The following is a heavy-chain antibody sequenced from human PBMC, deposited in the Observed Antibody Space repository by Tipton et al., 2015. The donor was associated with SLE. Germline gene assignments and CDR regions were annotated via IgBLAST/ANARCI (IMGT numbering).Heavy chain of an antibody. J-gene: IGHJ4*02. Sequence: TLSLTCAVYGGAFSNYYWNWIRQPPGKGLEWIGEIDHSENTNYNPSLKSRITISVDTSKNQFSLKVDSVTAADTAVYYCARRGYDILTGYHSYFDFWGQGTLLTVSS. CDR1: GGAFSNYY. CDR3: ARRGYDILTGYHSYFDF. CDR2: IDHSENT. D-gene: IGHD3-9*01. V-gene: IGHV4-34*01.